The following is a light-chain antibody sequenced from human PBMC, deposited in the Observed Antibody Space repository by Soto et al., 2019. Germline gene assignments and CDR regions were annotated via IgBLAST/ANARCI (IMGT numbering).Light chain of an antibody. CDR1: QSVRSK. J-gene: IGKJ5*01. CDR2: GAS. V-gene: IGKV3-15*01. CDR3: QQYNSWPPT. Sequence: EEVMTQSPATLSVSPGERVILSCRASQSVRSKLAWYQQKSGQAPRLLIYGASTRATDIPARFSGSGSGTEFTFSISSLQSEDFAVYYCQQYNSWPPTFGQGTRLEIK.